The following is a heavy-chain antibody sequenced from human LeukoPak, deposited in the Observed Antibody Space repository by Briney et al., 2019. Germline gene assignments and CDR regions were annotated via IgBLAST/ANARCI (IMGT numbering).Heavy chain of an antibody. Sequence: ASVKVSCKASGYTFTSYGISWVRQAPRQGLEWMGWISAYNGNTNYAQKLQGRVTMTTDTSTSTAYMELRSLRSDDTAVYYCARDLHYYDSSGYYYWGQGTLVTVSS. J-gene: IGHJ4*02. V-gene: IGHV1-18*01. CDR2: ISAYNGNT. D-gene: IGHD3-22*01. CDR3: ARDLHYYDSSGYYY. CDR1: GYTFTSYG.